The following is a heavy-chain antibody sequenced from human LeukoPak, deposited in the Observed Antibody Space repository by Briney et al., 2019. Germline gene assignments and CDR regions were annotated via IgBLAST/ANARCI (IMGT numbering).Heavy chain of an antibody. V-gene: IGHV1-18*01. D-gene: IGHD3-22*01. CDR3: ARDRGSYDSSGYYPDY. CDR1: GYTFTSYG. J-gene: IGHJ4*02. CDR2: ISAYNGNT. Sequence: ASVKVSCKASGYTFTSYGISWVRQAPGQGLEWLGWISAYNGNTNYAQKLQGRVTITTDTSTSTAYMELRSLRSDGTAVYYCARDRGSYDSSGYYPDYWGQGTLVTVSS.